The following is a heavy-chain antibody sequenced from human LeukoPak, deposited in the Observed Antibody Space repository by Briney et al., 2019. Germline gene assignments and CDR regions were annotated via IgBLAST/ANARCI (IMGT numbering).Heavy chain of an antibody. Sequence: SETLSLTCAVYGGSFSGYYWSWIRQPPGKGLEWIGEINHSGSTNYNPSLKSRVTISVDTSKNQFSLKLSSVTAADTAVYYCARKPYYYDSSGYYYFDYWGQGTLVTVSS. J-gene: IGHJ4*02. CDR2: INHSGST. CDR1: GGSFSGYY. D-gene: IGHD3-22*01. CDR3: ARKPYYYDSSGYYYFDY. V-gene: IGHV4-34*01.